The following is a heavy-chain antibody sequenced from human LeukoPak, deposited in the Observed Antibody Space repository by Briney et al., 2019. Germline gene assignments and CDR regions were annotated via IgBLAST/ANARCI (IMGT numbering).Heavy chain of an antibody. J-gene: IGHJ4*02. Sequence: PGGSLRLSCAASGFTFSSYWMHWVRQPPGKGLVWVSRINSDGSSTSYADSVKGRFTISRDNAENTLYLQMNSLRAEDTAVYYCARARGAVAGYFDYWGQGTLVTVSS. V-gene: IGHV3-74*01. D-gene: IGHD6-19*01. CDR2: INSDGSST. CDR3: ARARGAVAGYFDY. CDR1: GFTFSSYW.